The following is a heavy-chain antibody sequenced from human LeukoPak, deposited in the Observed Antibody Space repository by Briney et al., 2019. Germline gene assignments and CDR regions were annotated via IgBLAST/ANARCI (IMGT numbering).Heavy chain of an antibody. V-gene: IGHV4-59*01. Sequence: SETLSLTCSVSDGSINSYYWNWIRRPPGKGLEWIGYIYYNGNTNYSPSLKSRVTMSVDTSKNLFSLKVSSVTAADTAVYYCARGRSNYYGMDVWGQWTTVTVSS. CDR2: IYYNGNT. D-gene: IGHD1-26*01. CDR3: ARGRSNYYGMDV. CDR1: DGSINSYY. J-gene: IGHJ6*02.